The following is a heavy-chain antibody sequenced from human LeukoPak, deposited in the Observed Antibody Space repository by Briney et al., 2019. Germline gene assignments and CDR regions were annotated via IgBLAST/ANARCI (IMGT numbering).Heavy chain of an antibody. CDR1: GYTFTSYG. V-gene: IGHV1-18*01. Sequence: ASVKVSCKASGYTFTSYGISWVRQAPGQGLEGMGWISAYNGNTNYAQKLQGRVTMTTDTSTSTAYMELRSLRSDDTAVYYCARDSALRTRGVPADYWGQGTLVTASS. J-gene: IGHJ4*02. CDR3: ARDSALRTRGVPADY. D-gene: IGHD2-2*01. CDR2: ISAYNGNT.